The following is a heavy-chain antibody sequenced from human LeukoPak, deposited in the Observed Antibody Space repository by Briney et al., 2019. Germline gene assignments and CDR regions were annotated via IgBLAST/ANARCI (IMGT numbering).Heavy chain of an antibody. J-gene: IGHJ5*02. CDR2: IAYDGSRK. CDR3: TRYDSSRFDP. Sequence: GGSLRLSCAASGFTVSTIYMSWVRQAPGKGLEWVTGIAYDGSRKHCADSVKGRFTISRDNSRNTMDLQMNSLRVEDTAVYHCTRYDSSRFDPWGQGTLVIVSA. CDR1: GFTVSTIY. V-gene: IGHV3-30*03. D-gene: IGHD3-3*01.